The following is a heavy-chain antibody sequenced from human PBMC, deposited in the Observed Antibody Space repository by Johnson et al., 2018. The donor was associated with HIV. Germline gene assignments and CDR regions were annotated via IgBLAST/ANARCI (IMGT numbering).Heavy chain of an antibody. V-gene: IGHV3-30*02. CDR3: ARDKRRWELLRDAFDI. CDR2: IQYDGSDE. Sequence: QVQLVESGGGVVQPGGSLRLSCVASGFTFSSYGMHWVRQAPGQGLEWVAFIQYDGSDECYADSLKGRFTISRDNSKNTLYLQMNSLRLEDTAVYYCARDKRRWELLRDAFDIWGQGTMVTVSS. D-gene: IGHD1-26*01. CDR1: GFTFSSYG. J-gene: IGHJ3*02.